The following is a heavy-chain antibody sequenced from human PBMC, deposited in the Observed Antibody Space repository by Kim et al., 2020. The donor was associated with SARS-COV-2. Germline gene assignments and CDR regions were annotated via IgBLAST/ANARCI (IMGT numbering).Heavy chain of an antibody. Sequence: ASVKVSCKASGYTFTNSAINWVRQAPGQGLEWMGRINTNTGNTTYAQGFTGRFVFSLDTSVTTAYLQITSLKAEDTAVYYCARDSNWFGPWGQGTLVTVSS. CDR3: ARDSNWFGP. CDR2: INTNTGNT. CDR1: GYTFTNSA. V-gene: IGHV7-4-1*02. J-gene: IGHJ5*02.